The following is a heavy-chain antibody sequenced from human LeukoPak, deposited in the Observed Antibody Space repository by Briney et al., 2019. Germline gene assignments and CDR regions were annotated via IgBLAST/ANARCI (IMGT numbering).Heavy chain of an antibody. D-gene: IGHD2-21*02. CDR2: IIPIFGTA. J-gene: IGHJ4*02. Sequence: SVKVSCKASGYTFTSYAMNWVRQAPGQGLEWMGGIIPIFGTANYAQKFQGRVTITADESTSTAYMELSSLRSEDTAVYYCARESDCGGDCYPHYFDYWGQGTLVTVSS. CDR3: ARESDCGGDCYPHYFDY. V-gene: IGHV1-69*13. CDR1: GYTFTSYA.